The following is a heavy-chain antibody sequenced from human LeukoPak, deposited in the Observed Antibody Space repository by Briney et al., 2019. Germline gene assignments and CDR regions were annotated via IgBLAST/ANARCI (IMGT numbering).Heavy chain of an antibody. J-gene: IGHJ5*02. D-gene: IGHD1-26*01. CDR3: ARVLIGVGANWFDP. V-gene: IGHV1-18*01. CDR2: ISAYNGNT. Sequence: GASVKVSCKASGYTFTSYGTSWVRQAPGQGLEWMGWISAYNGNTNYAQKLQGRVTMTTDTSTSTAYMELRSLRSDDTVVYYCARVLIGVGANWFDPWGQGTLVTVSS. CDR1: GYTFTSYG.